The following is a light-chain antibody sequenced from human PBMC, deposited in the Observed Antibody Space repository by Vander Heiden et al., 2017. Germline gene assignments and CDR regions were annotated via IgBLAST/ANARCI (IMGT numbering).Light chain of an antibody. CDR3: SSYTSSSTLYVV. V-gene: IGLV2-14*01. CDR1: SSDVGGYNY. Sequence: QSALTQPASVSGSPGQSITIPCTGTSSDVGGYNYVSWYQQHPGKAPKLMIDYVSNRPSGVSNRFSGANSGNTASPTISRLQAEDEADYYCSSYTSSSTLYVVFGGGTKLTVL. J-gene: IGLJ2*01. CDR2: YVS.